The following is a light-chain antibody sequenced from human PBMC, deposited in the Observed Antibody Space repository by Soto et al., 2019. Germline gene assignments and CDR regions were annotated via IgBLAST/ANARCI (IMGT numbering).Light chain of an antibody. CDR1: QSVSSSY. J-gene: IGKJ1*01. Sequence: EIVLTQSPGTLSLSPGERATLSCRASQSVSSSYLAWYQQKPGQAPRLLIFGASNRATGIPDRFSGSGSGTDFTLTISRLEPEDFAVYYCQQYGSSPVTFGQGTKVDTK. CDR2: GAS. V-gene: IGKV3-20*01. CDR3: QQYGSSPVT.